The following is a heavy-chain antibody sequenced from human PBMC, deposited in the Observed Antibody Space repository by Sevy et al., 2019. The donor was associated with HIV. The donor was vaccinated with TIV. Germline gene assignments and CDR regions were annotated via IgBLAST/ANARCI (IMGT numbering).Heavy chain of an antibody. Sequence: SETLSLTCAVYGESFSNYYWSWIRLSPGKGLESIGEIDHSGRSDYNPSLKSRVTMSVDTSKNQFSLKLTSVTAADTVVYYCARGPRPLRGDYGDYRGVGYYFDSWGQGTLVTVSS. D-gene: IGHD4-17*01. J-gene: IGHJ4*02. CDR3: ARGPRPLRGDYGDYRGVGYYFDS. CDR1: GESFSNYY. V-gene: IGHV4-34*01. CDR2: IDHSGRS.